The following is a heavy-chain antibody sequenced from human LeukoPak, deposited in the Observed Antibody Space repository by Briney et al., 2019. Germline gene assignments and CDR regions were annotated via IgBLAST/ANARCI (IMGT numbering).Heavy chain of an antibody. J-gene: IGHJ4*02. CDR1: GFTFSSYA. Sequence: GGSLRLSCAASGFTFSSYAMSWVRQAPGKGLEWVSAISGSGGGTYYADSVKGRFTISRDNSKNTLYLQMNSLRAEDTAVYYCAKAVRDGYNYFDYWGQGTLVTVSS. CDR2: ISGSGGGT. CDR3: AKAVRDGYNYFDY. D-gene: IGHD5-24*01. V-gene: IGHV3-23*01.